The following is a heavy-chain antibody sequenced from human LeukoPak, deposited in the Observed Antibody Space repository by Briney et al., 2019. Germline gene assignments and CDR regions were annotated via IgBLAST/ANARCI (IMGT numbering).Heavy chain of an antibody. V-gene: IGHV3-23*01. J-gene: IGHJ4*02. CDR3: AKDPDIVVVPAALGD. CDR2: ISGSGGST. D-gene: IGHD2-2*01. Sequence: GGSLRLSCAASGFTFSSYWMSWVRQAPGKGLEWVSAISGSGGSTYYADSVKGRFTISRDNSKNTLYLQMNSLRAEDTAVYYCAKDPDIVVVPAALGDWGQGTLVTVSS. CDR1: GFTFSSYW.